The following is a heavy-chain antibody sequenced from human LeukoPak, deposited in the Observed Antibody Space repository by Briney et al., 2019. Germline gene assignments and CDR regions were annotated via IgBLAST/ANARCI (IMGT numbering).Heavy chain of an antibody. Sequence: ASVKVSCKASGYTFTSYDINWVRQATGQGLEWMGWMNPNSGNTGYAQKFQGRVTITTDESTSTAYMELSSLRSEDTAVYYCARELGATGYFDYWGQGTLVTVSS. V-gene: IGHV1-8*01. D-gene: IGHD1-26*01. CDR2: MNPNSGNT. J-gene: IGHJ4*02. CDR3: ARELGATGYFDY. CDR1: GYTFTSYD.